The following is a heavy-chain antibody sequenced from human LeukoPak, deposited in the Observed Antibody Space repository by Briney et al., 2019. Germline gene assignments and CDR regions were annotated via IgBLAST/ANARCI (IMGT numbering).Heavy chain of an antibody. V-gene: IGHV3-21*01. Sequence: GGSLRLSCAASGFTFSSYSMNWVRQAPGEGLEWVSSISSSSNYIYYADSVKGRFTISRDNAKNSLYLQMNSLRAEDTAVYYCARGASNAPTDYWGQGTLVTVSS. D-gene: IGHD1-1*01. CDR2: ISSSSNYI. CDR1: GFTFSSYS. CDR3: ARGASNAPTDY. J-gene: IGHJ4*02.